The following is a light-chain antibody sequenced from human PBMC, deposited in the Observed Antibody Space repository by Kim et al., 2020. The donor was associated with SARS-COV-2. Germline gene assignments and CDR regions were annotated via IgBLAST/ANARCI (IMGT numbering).Light chain of an antibody. CDR1: QGIRTY. CDR2: AAS. CDR3: QEYNSAPRT. J-gene: IGKJ1*01. Sequence: ACVGDRVTSTCRGSQGIRTYLAWYQQKPGKVPILLIYAASILQSGVPSRVVGSGSGTDFTLTISGLQPEDVATYYCQEYNSAPRTIGQGTKVDIK. V-gene: IGKV1-27*01.